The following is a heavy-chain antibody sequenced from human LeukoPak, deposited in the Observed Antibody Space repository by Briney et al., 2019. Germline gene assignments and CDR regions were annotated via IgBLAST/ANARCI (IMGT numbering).Heavy chain of an antibody. D-gene: IGHD3-22*01. CDR1: GGTFSSYA. Sequence: ASVKVSCKASGGTFSSYAISWVRQAPGQGLEWMGGIIPIFGTANYAQKFQGRVTITADESTSTAYMELRSLRSDDTAVYYCARALGTLSSGYYYYWGQGTLVTVSS. CDR3: ARALGTLSSGYYYY. J-gene: IGHJ4*02. V-gene: IGHV1-69*13. CDR2: IIPIFGTA.